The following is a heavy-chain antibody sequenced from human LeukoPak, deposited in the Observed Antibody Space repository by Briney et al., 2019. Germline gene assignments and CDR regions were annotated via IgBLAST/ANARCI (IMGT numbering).Heavy chain of an antibody. CDR2: ISGSGGST. D-gene: IGHD3-10*01. CDR3: AKDRISRPLLWFGEERESKFDP. J-gene: IGHJ5*02. Sequence: PGGSLRLSCAASGFTFSSYAMSWVRQAPGKGLEWVSAISGSGGSTYYADSVKGRFTISRDNSKNTLYLQMNSLRAEDTAVYYCAKDRISRPLLWFGEERESKFDPWGQGTLVTVSS. V-gene: IGHV3-23*01. CDR1: GFTFSSYA.